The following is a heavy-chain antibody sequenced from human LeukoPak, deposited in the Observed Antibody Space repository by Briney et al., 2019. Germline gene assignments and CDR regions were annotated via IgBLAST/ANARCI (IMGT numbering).Heavy chain of an antibody. CDR3: ARGGYSYGYFWYDSSGYLDY. D-gene: IGHD5-18*01. CDR2: IYTSGST. J-gene: IGHJ4*02. V-gene: IGHV4-61*02. Sequence: SQTLSLTCTVSGGSISSGSYYWSWIRQPAGKGLEWIGRIYTSGSTNYNPPLKSRVTISVDTSKNQFSLKLSSVTAADTAVYYCARGGYSYGYFWYDSSGYLDYWGQGTLVTVSS. CDR1: GGSISSGSYY.